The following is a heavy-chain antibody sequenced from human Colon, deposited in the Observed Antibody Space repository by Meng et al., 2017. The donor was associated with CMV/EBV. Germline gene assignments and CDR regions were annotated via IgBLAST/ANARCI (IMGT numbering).Heavy chain of an antibody. CDR3: ARDPIRFLGGY. CDR1: GFTFSSYA. Sequence: GGSLRLSCGASGFTFSSYAMSWVRQAPGKGLEWVSSISGSGGTIYYADSVKGRFTISRDNAKNSLYLQMNSLRAEDTAVYYCARDPIRFLGGYWGQGTLVTVSS. J-gene: IGHJ4*02. CDR2: ISGSGGTI. V-gene: IGHV3-48*03. D-gene: IGHD3-3*01.